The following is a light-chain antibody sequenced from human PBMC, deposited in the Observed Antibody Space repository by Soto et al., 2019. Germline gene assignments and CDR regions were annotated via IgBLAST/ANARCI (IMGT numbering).Light chain of an antibody. CDR1: QSLLHSNGYNY. CDR2: LCS. CDR3: MQALQTPPYT. Sequence: DLVMTQSPLSLPVTPGEPASISCRSSQSLLHSNGYNYLDWYLQKPGQSPQLLIYLCSNRASGVPDRFSGSGSGTDFTLKISRVEAEDVGVYYCMQALQTPPYTFGQGTKLEIK. J-gene: IGKJ2*01. V-gene: IGKV2-28*01.